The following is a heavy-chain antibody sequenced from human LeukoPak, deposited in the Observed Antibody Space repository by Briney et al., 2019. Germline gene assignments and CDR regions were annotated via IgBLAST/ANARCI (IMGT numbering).Heavy chain of an antibody. Sequence: PSETLSLTCTVSGGSISSYYWSWIRQPPGKGLEWIGYIYYSGSTNYNPSLKSRVTISVDTSKSQFSLKLTSVTAADTAVYYCARDLSLYWFYYWGLGALVTVSS. CDR3: ARDLSLYWFYY. J-gene: IGHJ4*02. CDR2: IYYSGST. D-gene: IGHD2-15*01. CDR1: GGSISSYY. V-gene: IGHV4-59*12.